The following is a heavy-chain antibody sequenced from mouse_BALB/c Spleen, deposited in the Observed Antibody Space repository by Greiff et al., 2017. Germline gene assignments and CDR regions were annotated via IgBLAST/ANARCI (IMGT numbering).Heavy chain of an antibody. CDR1: GYSITSDYA. D-gene: IGHD2-1*01. J-gene: IGHJ3*01. V-gene: IGHV3-2*02. CDR3: ARSRYGNGFAY. Sequence: EVHLVESGPGLVKPSQSLSLTCTVTGYSITSDYAWNWIRQFPGNKLEWMGYISYSGSTSYNPSLKSRISITRDTSKNQFFLQLNSVTTEDTATYYCARSRYGNGFAYWGQGTLVTVSA. CDR2: ISYSGST.